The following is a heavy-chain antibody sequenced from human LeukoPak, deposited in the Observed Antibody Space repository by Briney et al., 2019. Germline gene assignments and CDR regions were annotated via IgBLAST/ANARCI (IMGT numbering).Heavy chain of an antibody. V-gene: IGHV3-21*04. CDR1: GFTFSSYS. D-gene: IGHD3-16*01. Sequence: KPGGSLRLSCAASGFTFSSYSMNWVRQAPGKGLEWVSSISSSGTYVYYADSVKGRFTISRDNSKNTLYLQMNSLRAEDTAVYYCARALTIGDYWGQGTLVTVSS. CDR3: ARALTIGDY. CDR2: ISSSGTYV. J-gene: IGHJ4*02.